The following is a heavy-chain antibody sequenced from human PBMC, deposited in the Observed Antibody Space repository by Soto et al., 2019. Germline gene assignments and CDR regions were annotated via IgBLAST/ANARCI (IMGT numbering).Heavy chain of an antibody. V-gene: IGHV5-51*01. CDR2: IYPGDSDT. CDR1: GYNFISFW. J-gene: IGHJ4*02. D-gene: IGHD3-10*01. Sequence: PGESLKISCETSGYNFISFWIAWVRQMPGKGLEWMGLIYPGDSDTTYSPAFQGQVTISVDRSTKTAYLQWSSLKASDTAMYYCARQAYYGSGTYYSDSWGQGTLVSVSS. CDR3: ARQAYYGSGTYYSDS.